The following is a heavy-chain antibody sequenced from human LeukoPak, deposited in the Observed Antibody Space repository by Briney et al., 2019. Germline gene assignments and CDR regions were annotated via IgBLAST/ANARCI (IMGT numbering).Heavy chain of an antibody. CDR1: GYSFSNHW. D-gene: IGHD5-18*01. CDR2: IYPGDSDT. CDR3: ARSEGGYIYSYSDY. Sequence: GESTKISCKGSGYSFSNHWIGCLRQMPAKGLEWMGVIYPGDSDTRYSPSFQGQVTISADKSISTAYLQWSSLKASDTAMYYCARSEGGYIYSYSDYWGQGTLVTVSS. J-gene: IGHJ4*02. V-gene: IGHV5-51*01.